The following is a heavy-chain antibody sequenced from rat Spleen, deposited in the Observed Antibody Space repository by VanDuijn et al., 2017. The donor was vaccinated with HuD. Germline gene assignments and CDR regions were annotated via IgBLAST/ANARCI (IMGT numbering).Heavy chain of an antibody. Sequence: EVQLVESGGGLVQPGRSLKLSCAVSGFTFSNFDMAWVRQAPTKGLEWVASIRSRGGSTYYRDSVKGRFTVSRDNAKSTLYLQMDSLRSEDTATYYCARYGGLRNWFPYWGQGTLVTVSS. CDR2: IRSRGGST. D-gene: IGHD1-7*01. CDR1: GFTFSNFD. J-gene: IGHJ3*01. CDR3: ARYGGLRNWFPY. V-gene: IGHV5-25*01.